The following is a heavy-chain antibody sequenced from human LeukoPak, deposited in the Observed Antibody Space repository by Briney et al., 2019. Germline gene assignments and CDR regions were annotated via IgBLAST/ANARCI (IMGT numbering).Heavy chain of an antibody. Sequence: GGSLRLSCAASGFTFSNAWMNWVRQAPGKGLEWVSYISSSSSTIYYADSVKGRFTISRDNAKNSLYPQMNSLRDEDTAVYYCAREVDLDYWGQGTLVTVSS. J-gene: IGHJ4*02. CDR1: GFTFSNAW. CDR2: ISSSSSTI. D-gene: IGHD2-15*01. CDR3: AREVDLDY. V-gene: IGHV3-48*02.